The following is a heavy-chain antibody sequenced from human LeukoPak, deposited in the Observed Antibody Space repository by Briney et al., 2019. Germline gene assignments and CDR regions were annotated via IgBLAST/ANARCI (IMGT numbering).Heavy chain of an antibody. Sequence: PGGSLRLSCAPSGFSFSSYSMNWVRQAPGEGRGWVSYISSRISTIYYAGSVRGRFPISRDNAKNSLYLQMNSLRAEATPVYYCARDRGDGYHWGQGTLVTVSS. J-gene: IGHJ5*02. CDR2: ISSRISTI. D-gene: IGHD2-21*01. CDR1: GFSFSSYS. CDR3: ARDRGDGYH. V-gene: IGHV3-48*04.